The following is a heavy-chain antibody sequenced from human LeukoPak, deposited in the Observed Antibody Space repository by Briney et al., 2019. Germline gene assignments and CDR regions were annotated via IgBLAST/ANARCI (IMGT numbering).Heavy chain of an antibody. Sequence: SETLSLTCAVSGYSISSGYYWGWIRQPPGKGLELIGCIYHSGSTYYNPSLKSRVTISVDTSKNQFSLKLSSVTAADTAVYYCARLAYYYDSSGYPQPFDYWGQGTLVTVSS. D-gene: IGHD3-22*01. CDR1: GYSISSGYY. J-gene: IGHJ4*02. CDR3: ARLAYYYDSSGYPQPFDY. CDR2: IYHSGST. V-gene: IGHV4-38-2*01.